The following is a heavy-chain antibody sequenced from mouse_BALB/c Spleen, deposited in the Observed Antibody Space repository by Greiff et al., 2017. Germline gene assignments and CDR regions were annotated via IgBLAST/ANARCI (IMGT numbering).Heavy chain of an antibody. CDR1: GFTFTDYY. CDR2: IRNKANGYTT. D-gene: IGHD2-3*01. J-gene: IGHJ4*01. CDR3: ARDYDWAMDY. Sequence: EVKLVESGGGLVQPGGSLRLSCATSGFTFTDYYMSWVRQPPGKALEWLGFIRNKANGYTTEYSASVKGRFTISRDNSQSILYLQMNTLRAEDSATYYCARDYDWAMDYWGQGTSVTVSS. V-gene: IGHV7-3*02.